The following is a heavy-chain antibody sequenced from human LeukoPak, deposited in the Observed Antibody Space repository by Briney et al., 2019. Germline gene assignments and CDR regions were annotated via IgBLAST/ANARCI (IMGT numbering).Heavy chain of an antibody. CDR1: GGTFSSYA. Sequence: GASVKVSCKASGGTFSSYAISWVRQAPGQGLEWMGGIIPIFGTANYAQKFQGRVTITADESTSTAYMELSSLRSEDTAVYYCASGYCSSTSCYHFDYWGQGTLVTVSS. D-gene: IGHD2-2*01. V-gene: IGHV1-69*13. J-gene: IGHJ4*02. CDR3: ASGYCSSTSCYHFDY. CDR2: IIPIFGTA.